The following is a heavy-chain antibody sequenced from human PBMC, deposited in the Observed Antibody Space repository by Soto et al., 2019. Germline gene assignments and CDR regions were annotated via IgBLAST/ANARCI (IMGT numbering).Heavy chain of an antibody. CDR2: IYYTVTT. CDR1: GASISSDNYY. D-gene: IGHD3-3*01. J-gene: IGHJ4*02. V-gene: IGHV4-31*03. CDR3: ARVYVWSGYVPRARHAF. Sequence: SETRSLTCTVTGASISSDNYYWTWIRQHPGKGPEWIGFIYYTVTTYYNPSLKSRVTVSVDTSKNQFSLKLNSVTAADTAVYYCARVYVWSGYVPRARHAFWRQGT.